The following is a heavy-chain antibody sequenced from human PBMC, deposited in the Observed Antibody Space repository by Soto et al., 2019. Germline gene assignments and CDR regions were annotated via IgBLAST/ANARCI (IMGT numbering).Heavy chain of an antibody. CDR1: GFTFSSYE. Sequence: QSGGSLRLSCAASGFTFSSYEMNWVRQAPGKGLEWVSYISSSGSTIYYADSVKGRFTISRDNAKNSLYLQMNSLRAEDTAVYYCAANSLLFDYWGQGTLVTVSS. J-gene: IGHJ4*02. D-gene: IGHD2-15*01. V-gene: IGHV3-48*03. CDR2: ISSSGSTI. CDR3: AANSLLFDY.